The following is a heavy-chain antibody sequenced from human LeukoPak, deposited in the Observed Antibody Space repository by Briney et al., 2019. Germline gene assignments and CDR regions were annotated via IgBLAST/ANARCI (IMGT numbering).Heavy chain of an antibody. CDR3: ARVSTGYSSGWYKYYYYMDV. V-gene: IGHV4-39*07. D-gene: IGHD6-19*01. Sequence: SEALSLTCTVSGGSIRSSRKYWGWIRQPPGKGLEWIGRIYYSGRTSYNPSLKSRVTISLDTSTNQFSLKLSSVAAADTAVYYYARVSTGYSSGWYKYYYYMDVWGKGTTVTVSS. J-gene: IGHJ6*03. CDR2: IYYSGRT. CDR1: GGSIRSSRKY.